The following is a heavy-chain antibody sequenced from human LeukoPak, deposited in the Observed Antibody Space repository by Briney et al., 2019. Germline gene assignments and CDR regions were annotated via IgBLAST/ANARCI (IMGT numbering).Heavy chain of an antibody. J-gene: IGHJ4*02. Sequence: SETLSLTRTVSGGSISSYYWSWIRQPPGKGLEWIGYIYYSGSTNYNPSLKSRVTISVDTSKNQFSLKLSSVTAADTAVYYCASGAYGSGVDYWGQGTLVTVSS. D-gene: IGHD3-10*01. V-gene: IGHV4-59*01. CDR3: ASGAYGSGVDY. CDR1: GGSISSYY. CDR2: IYYSGST.